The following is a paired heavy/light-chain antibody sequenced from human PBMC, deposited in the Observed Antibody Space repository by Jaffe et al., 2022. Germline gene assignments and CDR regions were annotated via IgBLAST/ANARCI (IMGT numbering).Light chain of an antibody. CDR2: DVS. J-gene: IGLJ1*01. CDR1: SSDVGGYNY. CDR3: CSYAGSYTPLYV. Sequence: QSALTQPRSVSGSPGQSVTISCTGTSSDVGGYNYVSWYQQHPGKAPKLMIYDVSKRPSGVPDRFSGSKSGNTASLTISGLQAEDEADYYCCSYAGSYTPLYVFGTGTKVTVL. V-gene: IGLV2-11*01.
Heavy chain of an antibody. J-gene: IGHJ5*02. CDR2: IYHSGST. CDR1: GGSISSGGYS. Sequence: QLQLQESGSGLVKPSQTLSLTCAVSGGSISSGGYSWSWIRQPPGKGLEWIGYIYHSGSTYYNPSLKSRVTISVDRSKNQFSLKLSSVTAADTAVYYCARSVRDGDYLMGWFDPWGQGTLVTVSS. D-gene: IGHD4-17*01. CDR3: ARSVRDGDYLMGWFDP. V-gene: IGHV4-30-2*01.